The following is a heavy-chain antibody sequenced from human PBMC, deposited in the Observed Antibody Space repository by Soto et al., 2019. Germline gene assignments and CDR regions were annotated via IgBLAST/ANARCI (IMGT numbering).Heavy chain of an antibody. CDR1: GFTFSSYG. CDR2: IWYDGSNK. V-gene: IGHV3-33*01. Sequence: QVQLVESGGGVVQPGRSLRLSCAASGFTFSSYGMHWVRQAPGKGLEWVAVIWYDGSNKYYADSVKGRFTISRDNSKNTLQLQMNSLRAEDTAVYYCARDGYDFWSGYYDATNYYGMDVWGQGTTVTVSS. J-gene: IGHJ6*02. D-gene: IGHD3-3*01. CDR3: ARDGYDFWSGYYDATNYYGMDV.